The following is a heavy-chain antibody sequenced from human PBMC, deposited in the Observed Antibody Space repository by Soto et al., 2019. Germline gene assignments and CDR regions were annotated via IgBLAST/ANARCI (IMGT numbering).Heavy chain of an antibody. CDR1: GFTFSSYG. CDR3: ARDLYDFWSGYYTANWFDP. Sequence: GGSLRLSCAASGFTFSSYGMHWVRQAPGKGLEWVAVIWYDGSNKYYADSVKGRFTISRDNSKNTLYLQMNSLRAEDTAVYYCARDLYDFWSGYYTANWFDPWGQGTLVTVSS. CDR2: IWYDGSNK. J-gene: IGHJ5*02. V-gene: IGHV3-33*01. D-gene: IGHD3-3*01.